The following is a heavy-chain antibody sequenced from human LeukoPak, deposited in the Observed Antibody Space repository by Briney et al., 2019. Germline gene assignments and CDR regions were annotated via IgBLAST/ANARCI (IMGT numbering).Heavy chain of an antibody. D-gene: IGHD2-21*02. CDR2: IYYSGST. CDR1: GGSISSSSYY. J-gene: IGHJ5*02. V-gene: IGHV4-39*01. Sequence: SETLSLTCTVSGGSISSSSYYWGWIRQPPGKGLEWIGSIYYSGSTYYNPSLKSRVTIPVDTSKNQFSLKLSSVTAADTAVYYCARHELMVVTARNWFDPWGQGTLVTVSS. CDR3: ARHELMVVTARNWFDP.